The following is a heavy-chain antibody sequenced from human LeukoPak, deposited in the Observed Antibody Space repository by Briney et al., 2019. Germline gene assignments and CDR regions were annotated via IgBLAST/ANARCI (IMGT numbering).Heavy chain of an antibody. CDR3: AREDSSGWCLDY. CDR1: GGSISSGGYY. D-gene: IGHD6-19*01. J-gene: IGHJ4*02. Sequence: SETLSLTCTVSGGSISSGGYYWSWIRQHPGKSLEWIGYIYYSGSTYYNPSLKSRVTISVDKSKSHFSLRLSSVTAADTAVYYCAREDSSGWCLDYWGQGTLVTVSS. V-gene: IGHV4-31*03. CDR2: IYYSGST.